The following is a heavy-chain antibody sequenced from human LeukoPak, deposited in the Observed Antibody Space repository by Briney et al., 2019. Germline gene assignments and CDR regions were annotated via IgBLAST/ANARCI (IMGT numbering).Heavy chain of an antibody. J-gene: IGHJ3*02. V-gene: IGHV1-46*01. CDR1: GYTFTTYY. CDR2: INPSGGLT. CDR3: ARGSGYYSHDAFDI. D-gene: IGHD3-3*01. Sequence: GASVKVSCKASGYTFTTYYFFWVRQAPGQGLEWMGIINPSGGLTTYAQRFQGRVTLTRDTSTSTVYMELSSLRFEDTAVYYCARGSGYYSHDAFDIWGQGTMVTVSS.